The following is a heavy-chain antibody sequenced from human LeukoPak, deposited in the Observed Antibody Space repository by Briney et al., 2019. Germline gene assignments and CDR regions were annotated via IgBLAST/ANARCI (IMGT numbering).Heavy chain of an antibody. CDR3: TTERAGSSSSGYYSD. CDR2: TKSKTDGGTT. J-gene: IGHJ4*02. D-gene: IGHD3-22*01. Sequence: GGSLRLSCAASGFTFSNAWMSWVRQAPGKGLEWVGRTKSKTDGGTTDYAAPVKGRFTISRDDSKNTLYLQMNSLKTEDTAVYYCTTERAGSSSSGYYSDWGQGTLVTVSS. V-gene: IGHV3-15*01. CDR1: GFTFSNAW.